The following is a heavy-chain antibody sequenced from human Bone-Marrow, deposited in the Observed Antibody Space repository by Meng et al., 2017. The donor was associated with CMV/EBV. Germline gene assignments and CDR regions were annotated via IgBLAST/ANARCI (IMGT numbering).Heavy chain of an antibody. CDR3: ARITSFFGVANGWFDP. CDR1: GFTVSSNY. V-gene: IGHV3-53*01. Sequence: GGSLRLSCAASGFTVSSNYMSWVRQAPGKGLEWVSVIYSGGSTYYADSVKGRFTISRDNSKNTLYLQMNSLRAEDTAVYYCARITSFFGVANGWFDPWGQGTLVTVSS. J-gene: IGHJ5*02. CDR2: IYSGGST. D-gene: IGHD3-3*02.